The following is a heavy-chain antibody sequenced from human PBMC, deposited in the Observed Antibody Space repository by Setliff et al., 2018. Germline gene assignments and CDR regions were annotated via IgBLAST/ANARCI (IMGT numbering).Heavy chain of an antibody. CDR1: GFTFKTYS. CDR2: ISGYNSNT. D-gene: IGHD5-12*01. Sequence: ASVKVSCKASGFTFKTYSFSWIRQAPGQGLEWVGWISGYNSNTIYAKNFQDRVTMTTDTSTATVYMELKSLRSDDTAVYYCARSSGPRVVLAADFDYWGQGTLGTVSS. V-gene: IGHV1-18*01. CDR3: ARSSGPRVVLAADFDY. J-gene: IGHJ4*02.